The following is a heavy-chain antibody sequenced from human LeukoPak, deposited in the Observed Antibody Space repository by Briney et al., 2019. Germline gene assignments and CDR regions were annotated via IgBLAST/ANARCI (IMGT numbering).Heavy chain of an antibody. CDR2: VNHEGDS. CDR1: GVSLRGYY. J-gene: IGHJ6*03. V-gene: IGHV4-34*01. CDR3: ARGSNYVSDYYFDI. Sequence: SETLSLTCAVYGVSLRGYYWSWIRQSPEKGLEWIGEVNHEGDSIYSPSLKSRLTVSVDMSKNQFSLNLRSVTAADTAVYFCARGSNYVSDYYFDIWGKGTTVIVSS. D-gene: IGHD4-11*01.